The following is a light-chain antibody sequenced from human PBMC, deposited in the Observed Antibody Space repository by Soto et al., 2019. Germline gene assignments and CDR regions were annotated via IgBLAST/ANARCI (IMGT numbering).Light chain of an antibody. CDR1: SSNIGSNT. CDR2: SND. Sequence: QAVVTQPPSASGTPGQRVTISCSGSSSNIGSNTVNWFRQLPGTAPELLIYSNDQRPSGVPDRFSGSKSGTSASLAISGLQSEDEADYYCAEWDDSLNGAVFGGGTQLTVL. J-gene: IGLJ7*01. CDR3: AEWDDSLNGAV. V-gene: IGLV1-44*01.